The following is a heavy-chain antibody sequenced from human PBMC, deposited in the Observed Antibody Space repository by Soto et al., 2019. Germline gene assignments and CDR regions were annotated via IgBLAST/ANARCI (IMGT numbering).Heavy chain of an antibody. CDR2: IYYSGST. CDR1: GGSISSSSYY. J-gene: IGHJ4*02. CDR3: ARLEGLATISYYFDF. V-gene: IGHV4-39*01. D-gene: IGHD3-9*01. Sequence: QLQLQESGPGLVKPSEALSLTCSVSGGSISSSSYYWGWIRQPPGKGLEWIGSIYYSGSTYYNPSPKSRVTISIDKSKNQFPLKLSSLTAADTAVYYCARLEGLATISYYFDFWGQGTLVTVSS.